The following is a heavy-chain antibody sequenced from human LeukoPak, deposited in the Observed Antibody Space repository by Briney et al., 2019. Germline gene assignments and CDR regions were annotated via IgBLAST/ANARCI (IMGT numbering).Heavy chain of an antibody. CDR1: GFSFSNFA. D-gene: IGHD3-10*01. CDR2: ISGGSGRT. J-gene: IGHJ4*02. CDR3: ARDPFYGSGTYADY. Sequence: TGGSLRLSCAASGFSFSNFAMSWIRQTTGKELEWVSVISGGSGRTFYADAVKGRFTISRDNSKNTLYLQMDSLRVEDTGVYYCARDPFYGSGTYADYWGLGTLVSVSS. V-gene: IGHV3-23*01.